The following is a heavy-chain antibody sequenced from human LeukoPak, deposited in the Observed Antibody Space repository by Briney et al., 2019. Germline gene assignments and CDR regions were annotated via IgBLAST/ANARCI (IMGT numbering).Heavy chain of an antibody. CDR3: ARETIVVVVAATSGWFDP. V-gene: IGHV1-46*03. CDR2: INPSGGST. CDR1: GYTFTSYY. Sequence: GASVKVSCKASGYTFTSYYMRWVRQAPGQGLEWMGIINPSGGSTSYAQKFQGRVTMTRDTSTSTVYMELSSLRSEDTAVYYCARETIVVVVAATSGWFDPWGQGTLVTVSS. D-gene: IGHD2-15*01. J-gene: IGHJ5*02.